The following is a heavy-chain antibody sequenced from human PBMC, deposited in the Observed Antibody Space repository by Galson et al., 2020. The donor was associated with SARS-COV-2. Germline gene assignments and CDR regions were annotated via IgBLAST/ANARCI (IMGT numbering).Heavy chain of an antibody. CDR1: GFSVSSNW. D-gene: IGHD4-17*01. CDR2: IKQDGSEK. Sequence: PGGSLRLSCAASGFSVSSNWMSWVRQAPGKGLEWVANIKQDGSEKYYVGSVKGRFTISRDNAKNSLYLQMNSLRAEDMAVYYCAREGLRGGDYWGQGTLVTVSS. CDR3: AREGLRGGDY. V-gene: IGHV3-7*01. J-gene: IGHJ4*02.